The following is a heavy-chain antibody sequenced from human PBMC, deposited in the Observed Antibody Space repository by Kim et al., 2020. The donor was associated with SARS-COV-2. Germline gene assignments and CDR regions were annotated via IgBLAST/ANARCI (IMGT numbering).Heavy chain of an antibody. J-gene: IGHJ4*02. Sequence: TLSLTCAVYGGSFSGYYWSWIRQPPGKGLEWIGEINHSGSTNYNPSLKSRVTISVDTSKNQFSLKLSSVTAADTAVYYCARGAYDFWSGYSLYYFDYWGQGTLVTVSS. V-gene: IGHV4-34*01. D-gene: IGHD3-3*01. CDR1: GGSFSGYY. CDR2: INHSGST. CDR3: ARGAYDFWSGYSLYYFDY.